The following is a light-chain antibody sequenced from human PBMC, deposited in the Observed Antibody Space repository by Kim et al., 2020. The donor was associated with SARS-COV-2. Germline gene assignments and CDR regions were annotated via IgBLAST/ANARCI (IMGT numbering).Light chain of an antibody. CDR1: SLRSYY. CDR3: NSRDTNDNVL. Sequence: VALGQTVRITCQGDSLRSYYATWDQQKPGQAPILVSYGKNNRTSGIPDRFSGSSSGNTASLTITGTQAGDEADYYCNSRDTNDNVLFGGGTKLTVL. J-gene: IGLJ2*01. CDR2: GKN. V-gene: IGLV3-19*01.